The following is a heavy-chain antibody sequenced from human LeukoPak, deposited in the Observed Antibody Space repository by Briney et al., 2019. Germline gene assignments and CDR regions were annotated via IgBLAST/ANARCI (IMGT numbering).Heavy chain of an antibody. CDR1: GFTFSSYW. CDR2: IKQDGSEK. J-gene: IGHJ4*02. Sequence: GGSLRLSCAASGFTFSSYWMSWVRQAPGKGLEWVANIKQDGSEKYYVDSVKGRFTISRDNAKNSLYLQMNSLRAEDTAVYYCARGGGDSSGWYGDYWGQGTLVTVSS. CDR3: ARGGGDSSGWYGDY. V-gene: IGHV3-7*01. D-gene: IGHD6-19*01.